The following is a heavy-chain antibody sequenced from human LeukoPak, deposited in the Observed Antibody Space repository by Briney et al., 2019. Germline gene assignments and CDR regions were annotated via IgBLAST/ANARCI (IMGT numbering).Heavy chain of an antibody. J-gene: IGHJ4*02. Sequence: ASVKVSCKASGYTFTSYDINWVRQATGQGLEWMGWMNPNSGNTGYAQKFQGRVTMTRNTSISTACMELSSLRSEDTAVYYCARSGSRSRKNLIDYWGQGTLVTVSS. CDR2: MNPNSGNT. CDR1: GYTFTSYD. CDR3: ARSGSRSRKNLIDY. V-gene: IGHV1-8*01. D-gene: IGHD1-14*01.